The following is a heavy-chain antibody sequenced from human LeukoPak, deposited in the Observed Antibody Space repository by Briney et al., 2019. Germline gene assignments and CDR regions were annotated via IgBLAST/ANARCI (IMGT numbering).Heavy chain of an antibody. Sequence: GGSLRLSCAASGFTFSSYAMHWVRQAPGKGLEWVAVISYDGSNKYYADSVKGRFTISRDNSKNTLYLQMNSLRAEDTAVYYCARGYSGYENGVDYWGQGTLVTVSS. V-gene: IGHV3-30*04. CDR3: ARGYSGYENGVDY. D-gene: IGHD5-12*01. CDR2: ISYDGSNK. J-gene: IGHJ4*02. CDR1: GFTFSSYA.